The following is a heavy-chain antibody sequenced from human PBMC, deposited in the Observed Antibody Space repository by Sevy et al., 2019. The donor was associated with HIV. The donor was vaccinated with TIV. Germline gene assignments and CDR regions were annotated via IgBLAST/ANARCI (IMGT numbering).Heavy chain of an antibody. CDR2: ISITGGST. Sequence: GGSLRLSCAASGFTFSIYAMSWVRQAPGKGLERVSVISITGGSTYYADSVKGRFTISRDNSNNTLYLQMNTLRAEDTAVYYCAKYRVSGTHYTGDFDYWGQGTLVIVSS. CDR3: AKYRVSGTHYTGDFDY. CDR1: GFTFSIYA. J-gene: IGHJ4*02. V-gene: IGHV3-23*01. D-gene: IGHD3-10*01.